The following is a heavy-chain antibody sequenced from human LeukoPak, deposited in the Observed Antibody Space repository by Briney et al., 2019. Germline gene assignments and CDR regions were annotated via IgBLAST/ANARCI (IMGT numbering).Heavy chain of an antibody. CDR1: GYSFTSYW. CDR2: IYPGDSDT. D-gene: IGHD1-1*01. J-gene: IGHJ6*03. V-gene: IGHV5-51*01. Sequence: GESLKISCKGSGYSFTSYWIGWVRQMPGKGLELMGIIYPGDSDTSYSPSFQGQVTISADKSISTSYLQWSSLKASDTAMYYCARRGMTTGTTFYYMDVWGKGTTVTVSS. CDR3: ARRGMTTGTTFYYMDV.